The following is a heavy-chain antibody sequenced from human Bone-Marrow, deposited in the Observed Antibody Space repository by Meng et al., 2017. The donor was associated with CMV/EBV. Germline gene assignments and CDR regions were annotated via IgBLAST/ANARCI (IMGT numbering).Heavy chain of an antibody. CDR3: GYGMDV. V-gene: IGHV3-23*03. J-gene: IGHJ6*02. CDR2: IYSGGSST. CDR1: GFTFSSYA. Sequence: GESLKISCAASGFTFSSYAMSWVRQAPGKGLEWVSVIYSGGSSTYYADSVKGRFTISRDTSKNTLYLQMNSLRAEDTAVYYCGYGMDVWGQGTTVTVAS.